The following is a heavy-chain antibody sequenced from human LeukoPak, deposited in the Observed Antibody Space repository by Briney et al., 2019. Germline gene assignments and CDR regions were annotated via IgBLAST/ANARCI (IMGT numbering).Heavy chain of an antibody. CDR2: IYYSEAT. D-gene: IGHD2-15*01. CDR3: AREITLTGYKYGLGFNY. Sequence: SETLSLTCTVSGGSISSYYWSWIRQSPGMGLEWIGSIYYSEATVYNPSLKSRFIISADTSNDQFSLRLRSVTAADTAVYYCAREITLTGYKYGLGFNYWGQGTLVTVSS. J-gene: IGHJ4*02. CDR1: GGSISSYY. V-gene: IGHV4-59*01.